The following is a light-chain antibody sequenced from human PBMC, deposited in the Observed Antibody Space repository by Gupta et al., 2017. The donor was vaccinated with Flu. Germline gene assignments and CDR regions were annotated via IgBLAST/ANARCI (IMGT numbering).Light chain of an antibody. CDR1: QSVSSY. J-gene: IGKJ1*01. V-gene: IGKV3-11*01. CDR2: DAS. Sequence: IVLTQSPATLSWSPGERATLSCRASQSVSSYLAWYQQKPGQAPRLLIYDASNRANGIPARFSGSGSGTEFTLTISSREPEDFAVYYCQQRSNWPPTFGQGTKVEIK. CDR3: QQRSNWPPT.